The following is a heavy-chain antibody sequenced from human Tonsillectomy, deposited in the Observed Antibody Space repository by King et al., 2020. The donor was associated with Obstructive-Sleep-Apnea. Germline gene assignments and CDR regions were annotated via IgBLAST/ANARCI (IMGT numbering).Heavy chain of an antibody. Sequence: QLVQSGAEVKKPGSSVKVSCKASGGTFSSYAISWVRQAPGQGLEWMVGIIPIFGTANYAQKFQGRVTITADESTSTAYMELSSLRSEDTAVYYCARWGLDTAMVTSFDYWGQGTLVTVSS. CDR3: ARWGLDTAMVTSFDY. CDR1: GGTFSSYA. CDR2: IIPIFGTA. J-gene: IGHJ4*02. V-gene: IGHV1-69*01. D-gene: IGHD5-18*01.